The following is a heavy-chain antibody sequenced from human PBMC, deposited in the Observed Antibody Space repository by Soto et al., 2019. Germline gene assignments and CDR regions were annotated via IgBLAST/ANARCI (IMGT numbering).Heavy chain of an antibody. J-gene: IGHJ5*02. V-gene: IGHV4-31*03. Sequence: SETLSLTCTVSGGSISSGGYYWSWIRQHPGKGLEWIGYIYYSGSTYYNPSLKSRVTISVDTSKNQFSLKLSSVTAADTAVYYCARDSPRYYDSSGYYGDTYNWFDPWGQGTLVTVSS. CDR3: ARDSPRYYDSSGYYGDTYNWFDP. D-gene: IGHD3-22*01. CDR1: GGSISSGGYY. CDR2: IYYSGST.